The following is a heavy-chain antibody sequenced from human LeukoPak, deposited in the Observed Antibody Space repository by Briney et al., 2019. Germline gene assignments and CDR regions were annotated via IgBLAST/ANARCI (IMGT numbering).Heavy chain of an antibody. V-gene: IGHV1-18*01. CDR1: CYRFTTTG. CDR2: ISTYNDKK. J-gene: IGHJ4*02. D-gene: IGHD1-26*01. CDR3: ARHSGSYAFDC. Sequence: ASVKVSCKASCYRFTTTGISWVGQAPGQGLEWMGWISTYNDKKDYAQKFQGRVTMTTDTSTTTAYMELGSLRSDDTAVYYCARHSGSYAFDCWGQGTLVTVSS.